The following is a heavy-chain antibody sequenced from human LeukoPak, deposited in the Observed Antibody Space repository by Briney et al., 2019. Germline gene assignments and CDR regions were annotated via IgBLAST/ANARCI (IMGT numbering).Heavy chain of an antibody. J-gene: IGHJ4*02. D-gene: IGHD2-2*01. CDR3: TTRRCSSTSCYAEYYKNYFDY. Sequence: PGGSLRLSCAASGFTFSNAWMSWVRQAPGKGLEWVGRIKSKTEGGTTDYAAPVKGRFTISRDDSKNTLYPQINSLKTEDTAVYYCTTRRCSSTSCYAEYYKNYFDYWGQGTLVTVSS. CDR2: IKSKTEGGTT. CDR1: GFTFSNAW. V-gene: IGHV3-15*01.